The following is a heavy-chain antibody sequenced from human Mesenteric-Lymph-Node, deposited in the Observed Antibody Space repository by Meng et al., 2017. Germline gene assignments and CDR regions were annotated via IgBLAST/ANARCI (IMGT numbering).Heavy chain of an antibody. J-gene: IGHJ4*02. CDR1: GGSISSYY. Sequence: SETLSLTCTVSGGSISSYYWSWIRQPPGKGLEWIGYIYYSGSTNYNPSLKSRVTISVDTSKNQFSLKLSSVTAADTAVYYCARGHDYGGNSPLYFDYWGQGTLVTVSS. CDR3: ARGHDYGGNSPLYFDY. D-gene: IGHD4-23*01. CDR2: IYYSGST. V-gene: IGHV4-59*01.